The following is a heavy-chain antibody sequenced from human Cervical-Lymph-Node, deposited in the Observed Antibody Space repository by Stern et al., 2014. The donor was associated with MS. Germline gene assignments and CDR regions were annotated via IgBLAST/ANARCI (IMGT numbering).Heavy chain of an antibody. V-gene: IGHV1-69*09. D-gene: IGHD3-10*01. CDR1: GD. J-gene: IGHJ5*02. Sequence: VQLVQSGADVKKPGSSVRVSCKASGDISWPRQAPGQGLEWMGSIVRPAGKAHYTQAFQGILRITADKSTNAIYMERSSRRSDNTAVYYGARGAGDNWFDPWGQGTLVSVSS. CDR2: IVRPAGKA. CDR3: ARGAGDNWFDP.